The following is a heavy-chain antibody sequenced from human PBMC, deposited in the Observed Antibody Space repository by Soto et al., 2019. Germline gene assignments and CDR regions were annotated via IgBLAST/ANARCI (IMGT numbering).Heavy chain of an antibody. D-gene: IGHD2-21*02. CDR1: GYTFTSYA. CDR3: ARGLRGSDADGFDP. V-gene: IGHV1-3*01. Sequence: QVQLVQSGAEVKKPGASVKVSCKASGYTFTSYAMHWVRQAPGQRLEWMGWINAGNGNTQYSQKFQGRVTITRDTAASTAYMELSSLRSEDTAVYYCARGLRGSDADGFDPWGQGTLVTVSS. CDR2: INAGNGNT. J-gene: IGHJ5*02.